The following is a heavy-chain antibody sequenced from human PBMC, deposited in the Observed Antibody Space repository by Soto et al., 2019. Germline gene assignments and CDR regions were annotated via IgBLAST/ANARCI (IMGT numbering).Heavy chain of an antibody. J-gene: IGHJ4*02. CDR3: ARARFCTSTSCYHYFDF. CDR2: IYNNGRT. V-gene: IGHV4-61*03. CDR1: GGAVSSGSYY. D-gene: IGHD2-2*01. Sequence: SATLSLTCTVSGGAVSSGSYYWSWIRQPPGRGLEWIGYIYNNGRTDYNPSLKSRVTISVDTSKNHFSLKLSSVTPADTAVYYCARARFCTSTSCYHYFDFCGQGTLVTVSS.